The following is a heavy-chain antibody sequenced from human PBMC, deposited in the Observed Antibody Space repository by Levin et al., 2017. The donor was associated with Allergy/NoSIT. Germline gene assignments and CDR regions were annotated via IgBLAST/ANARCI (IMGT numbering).Heavy chain of an antibody. V-gene: IGHV3-21*01. D-gene: IGHD5-12*01. CDR1: GFTFTSYS. Sequence: GESLKISCAASGFTFTSYSMNWVRQAPGKGLEWVSYVSSTTSYIYYADSVKGRFTISRDNAKNSVHLQMNSLRAEDTAVYYCARGGAYSGYDPYYYYGMDVWGQGTTVTVSS. J-gene: IGHJ6*02. CDR2: VSSTTSYI. CDR3: ARGGAYSGYDPYYYYGMDV.